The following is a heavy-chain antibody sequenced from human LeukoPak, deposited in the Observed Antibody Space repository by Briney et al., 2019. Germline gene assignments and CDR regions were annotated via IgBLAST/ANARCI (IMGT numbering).Heavy chain of an antibody. D-gene: IGHD3-22*01. V-gene: IGHV4-34*01. Sequence: SETLSLTCAVYGGSFSGYYWSWIRQPPGKGLEWIGEINHSGSTNYNPSLKSRVTISVDTSKNQFSLKLSSVTAADTAVYYCARGGRYYDSSAFHDYWGQGTLVTVSS. CDR2: INHSGST. J-gene: IGHJ4*02. CDR3: ARGGRYYDSSAFHDY. CDR1: GGSFSGYY.